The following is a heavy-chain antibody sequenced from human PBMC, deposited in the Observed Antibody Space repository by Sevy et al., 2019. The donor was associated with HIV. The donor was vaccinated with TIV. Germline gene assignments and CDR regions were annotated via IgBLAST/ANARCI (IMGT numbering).Heavy chain of an antibody. CDR3: ARYYYDSSGIDY. D-gene: IGHD3-22*01. J-gene: IGHJ4*02. CDR2: INSDGSST. V-gene: IGHV3-74*01. Sequence: GGSLRLSCTASGFTFSRYWMHWVRQAPGKGLVWVSRINSDGSSTSYAGSVKGRFTISRDNAKNTLYLQMNSLRAEDTAVYYCARYYYDSSGIDYWGQGTLVTVSS. CDR1: GFTFSRYW.